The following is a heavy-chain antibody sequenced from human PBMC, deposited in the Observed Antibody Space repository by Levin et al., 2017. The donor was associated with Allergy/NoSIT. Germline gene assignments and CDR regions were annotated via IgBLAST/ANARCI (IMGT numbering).Heavy chain of an antibody. D-gene: IGHD3-22*01. CDR3: ALGAPVDSSNYQPYGMAL. J-gene: IGHJ6*02. V-gene: IGHV3-30*03. Sequence: GGSLRLSCAASGFSFSYYAMHWVRQAPGKGLEWVAVISYDGNTQFYADSVKGRFTISRDNSKNTLSLQMNSLRAEDTAVYYGALGAPVDSSNYQPYGMALWGQGGTVAVSS. CDR2: ISYDGNTQ. CDR1: GFSFSYYA.